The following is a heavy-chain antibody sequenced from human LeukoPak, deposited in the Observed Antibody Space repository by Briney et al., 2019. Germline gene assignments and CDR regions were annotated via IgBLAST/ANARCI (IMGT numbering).Heavy chain of an antibody. CDR2: ISYDGSNK. Sequence: AGSLRLSCAASGFTFSSYGMHWVRQAPGKGLEWVAVISYDGSNKYYADSVKGRFSISRDNSKNTLYLQMDSLRGEDTAVYYCAKDFRIGYSAHFDYWGQGALVTVSS. J-gene: IGHJ4*02. CDR1: GFTFSSYG. D-gene: IGHD2-21*01. V-gene: IGHV3-30*18. CDR3: AKDFRIGYSAHFDY.